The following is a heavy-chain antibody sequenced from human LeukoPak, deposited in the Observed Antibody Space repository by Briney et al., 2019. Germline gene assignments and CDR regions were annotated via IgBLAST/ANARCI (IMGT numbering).Heavy chain of an antibody. CDR3: VKSASSFGANWFDP. J-gene: IGHJ5*02. CDR1: GFTFSNYA. Sequence: GGSLRLSCSASGFTFSNYAMHWVRQAPGKGLEYVSAISSNGDSTYYADSVKGRFIISRDNSKNSLSLQMSSLRPEDTAVYYCVKSASSFGANWFDPWGRGTLVTVSS. CDR2: ISSNGDST. D-gene: IGHD3-3*01. V-gene: IGHV3-64D*09.